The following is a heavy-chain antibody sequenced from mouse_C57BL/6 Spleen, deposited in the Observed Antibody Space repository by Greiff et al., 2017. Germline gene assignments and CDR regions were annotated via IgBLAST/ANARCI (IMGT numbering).Heavy chain of an antibody. CDR2: IDPSDSYT. CDR1: GYTFTSYW. D-gene: IGHD1-1*01. V-gene: IGHV1-69*01. J-gene: IGHJ2*01. Sequence: QVQLKQPGAELVMPGASVKLSCKASGYTFTSYWMHWVKQRPGQGLEWIGEIDPSDSYTNYNQKFKGKSTLTVDKSSSTAYMQLSSLTSEDSAVYYCARRGKNYYGSSYDYFDYWGQGTTLTVSS. CDR3: ARRGKNYYGSSYDYFDY.